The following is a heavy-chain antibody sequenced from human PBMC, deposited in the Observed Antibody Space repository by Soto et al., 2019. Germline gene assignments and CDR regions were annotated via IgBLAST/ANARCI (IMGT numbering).Heavy chain of an antibody. CDR3: ARAFNDYVGGPYVDY. D-gene: IGHD4-17*01. CDR2: IYSGGST. Sequence: GGCLRLSWAASGFTVSSNYMSWVRQAQGKGLEWVSVIYSGGSTYYADSVKGRFTISRDNSKNTLYLQMNSLRAEDTAVYYCARAFNDYVGGPYVDYWGQGTLVTVSS. V-gene: IGHV3-66*01. J-gene: IGHJ4*02. CDR1: GFTVSSNY.